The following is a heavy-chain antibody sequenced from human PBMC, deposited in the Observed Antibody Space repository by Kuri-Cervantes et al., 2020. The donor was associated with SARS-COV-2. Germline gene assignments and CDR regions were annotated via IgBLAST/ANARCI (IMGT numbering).Heavy chain of an antibody. V-gene: IGHV1-69-2*01. CDR1: GYTFTDYY. CDR3: ARAGLTGIDY. J-gene: IGHJ4*02. D-gene: IGHD7-27*01. CDR2: VDPEDGET. Sequence: ASVKVSCKVSGYTFTDYYMHWVQQAPGKGLEWMGLVDPEDGETIYAEKFQGRVTTTADTSTDTAYMELSSLRSEDTAVYYCARAGLTGIDYWGQGTLVTVSS.